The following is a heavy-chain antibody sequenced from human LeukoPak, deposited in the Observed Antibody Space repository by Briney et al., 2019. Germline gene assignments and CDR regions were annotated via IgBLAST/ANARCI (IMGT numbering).Heavy chain of an antibody. D-gene: IGHD3-22*01. V-gene: IGHV5-51*01. CDR2: IYPGDSDT. CDR1: GYSFTSYW. Sequence: GESLKISCQGSGYSFTSYWIGWVRQMPGKGLGWMGIIYPGDSDTRYSPSFQGQVTISADKSISTAYLQWSSLKASDTAMYYCASPSLYYYDSSGWGGMDVWGQGTTVTVSS. J-gene: IGHJ6*02. CDR3: ASPSLYYYDSSGWGGMDV.